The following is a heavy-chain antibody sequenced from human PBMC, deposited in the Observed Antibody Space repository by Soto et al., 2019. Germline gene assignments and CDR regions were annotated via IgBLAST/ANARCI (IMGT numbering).Heavy chain of an antibody. CDR1: GGSFSDYY. V-gene: IGHV4-34*02. J-gene: IGHJ6*02. D-gene: IGHD3-3*02. CDR3: ARDRQYYPFWSGYQNEGPYGMDV. CDR2: MNHSGGT. Sequence: QVQLQQWGAGLLKPSETLSLTCAVYGGSFSDYYWTWIRQAPGKGLEWIGEMNHSGGTNHNSSLKTRVIISVDTSKNQFSLILYSVTAADTAVYYCARDRQYYPFWSGYQNEGPYGMDVWGQGTTVTVSS.